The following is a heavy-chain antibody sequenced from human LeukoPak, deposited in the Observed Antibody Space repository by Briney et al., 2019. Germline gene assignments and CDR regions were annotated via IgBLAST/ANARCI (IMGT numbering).Heavy chain of an antibody. J-gene: IGHJ4*02. CDR3: ARVRTAYYPDD. Sequence: PGGSLRLSCAASGFTVSSNYMSWVRQAPGKGLEWVSSISSKSGYIHYADSVKGRFIISRDNAKNSLSLQMNSLRAEDTAVYYCARVRTAYYPDDWGQGTLVTVSS. CDR2: ISSKSGYI. D-gene: IGHD3/OR15-3a*01. V-gene: IGHV3-21*01. CDR1: GFTVSSNY.